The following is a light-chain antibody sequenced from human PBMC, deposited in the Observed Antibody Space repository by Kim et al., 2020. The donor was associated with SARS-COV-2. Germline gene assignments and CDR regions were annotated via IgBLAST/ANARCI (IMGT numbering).Light chain of an antibody. CDR1: KLGDKY. CDR2: QDT. J-gene: IGLJ3*02. V-gene: IGLV3-1*01. CDR3: QAWDTSTGV. Sequence: VSPGQTARITCSGDKLGDKYACWYQQKPGQAPVLVIYQDTKRPSGIPERFSGSNSGNTATLTISGTQAMDEADYYCQAWDTSTGVFGGGTQLTVL.